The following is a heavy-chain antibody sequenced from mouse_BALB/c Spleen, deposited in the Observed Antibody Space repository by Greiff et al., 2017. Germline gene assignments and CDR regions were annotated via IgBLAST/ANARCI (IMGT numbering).Heavy chain of an antibody. Sequence: EVQLQQSGAELVRPGALVKLSCKASGFNIKDYYMHWVKQRPEQGLEWIGWIDPENGNTIYDPKFQGKASITADTSSNTAYLQLSSLTSEDTAVYYCARGYYRYDDAAWFAYWGQGTLVTVSA. CDR2: IDPENGNT. CDR1: GFNIKDYY. V-gene: IGHV14-1*02. D-gene: IGHD2-14*01. J-gene: IGHJ3*01. CDR3: ARGYYRYDDAAWFAY.